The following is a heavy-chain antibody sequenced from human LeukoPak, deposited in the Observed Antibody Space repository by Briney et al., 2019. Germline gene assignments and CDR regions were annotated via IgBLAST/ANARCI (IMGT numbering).Heavy chain of an antibody. V-gene: IGHV3-9*01. Sequence: PGGSLRLSCAASGFTFDDYAMHWVRQAPGKGLEWVSGINWNSESKGYADSVKGRFTISRDNTKNSLYLQMNSLRAEDTAFYYCTKAHQTHYYDTTGYYFDYWGQGTPVTVSS. D-gene: IGHD3-22*01. CDR1: GFTFDDYA. J-gene: IGHJ4*02. CDR2: INWNSESK. CDR3: TKAHQTHYYDTTGYYFDY.